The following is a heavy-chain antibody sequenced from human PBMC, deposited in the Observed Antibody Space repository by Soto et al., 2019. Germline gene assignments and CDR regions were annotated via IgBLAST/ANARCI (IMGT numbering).Heavy chain of an antibody. CDR3: ARGYDYDSGGYLFDY. J-gene: IGHJ4*02. Sequence: SETLSLTCSVSGGSVSSNIYYWTWIRQHPGKGPEWIGHIYYSGSTYYNPSLKSRVTISLDMSKNQFSLKLTSVSAADTAVYYCARGYDYDSGGYLFDYWGQGTLVTVST. D-gene: IGHD3-22*01. V-gene: IGHV4-31*03. CDR2: IYYSGST. CDR1: GGSVSSNIYY.